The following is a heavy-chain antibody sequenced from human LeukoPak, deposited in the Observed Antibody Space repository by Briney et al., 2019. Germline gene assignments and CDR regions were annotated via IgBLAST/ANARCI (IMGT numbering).Heavy chain of an antibody. J-gene: IGHJ3*02. Sequence: PSETLSLTCTVSGGPISSYYWSWIRQPPGKGLEWIGYIYYSGSTNYNPSLKSRVTISVDTSKNQFSLKLSSVTAADTAVYYCATLLGPDAFDIWGQGTMVTVSS. CDR2: IYYSGST. CDR3: ATLLGPDAFDI. V-gene: IGHV4-59*01. CDR1: GGPISSYY. D-gene: IGHD3-10*01.